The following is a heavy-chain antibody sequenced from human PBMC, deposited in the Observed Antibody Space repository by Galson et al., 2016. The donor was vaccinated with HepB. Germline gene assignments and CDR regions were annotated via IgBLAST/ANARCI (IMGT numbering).Heavy chain of an antibody. V-gene: IGHV4-39*01. D-gene: IGHD2-21*02. Sequence: SETLSLTCTVSGGSFSNNNYYGGWIRQPPGKGLEYIGSIYYSGSTYYNPSLKSRVTISVDTSKNQFSLKLRSVTAADTAVYYCARRVVVTALVRDGVKYWGQGILVIVSS. J-gene: IGHJ4*02. CDR3: ARRVVVTALVRDGVKY. CDR2: IYYSGST. CDR1: GGSFSNNNYY.